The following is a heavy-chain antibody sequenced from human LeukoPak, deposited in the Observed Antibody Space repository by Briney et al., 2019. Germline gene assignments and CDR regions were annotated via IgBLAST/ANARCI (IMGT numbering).Heavy chain of an antibody. J-gene: IGHJ4*02. CDR2: ISSSSTTI. CDR1: GFTFSDSS. CDR3: ARNLNTADDY. Sequence: GGSLRFSCTASGFTFSDSSMNWVRQAPGKGLEWLSYISSSSTTIYYADSVKGRFTISRDDAKNSLYLQMNSLRAEDTAVYYCARNLNTADDYWGQGILVTVSS. V-gene: IGHV3-48*01. D-gene: IGHD5-18*01.